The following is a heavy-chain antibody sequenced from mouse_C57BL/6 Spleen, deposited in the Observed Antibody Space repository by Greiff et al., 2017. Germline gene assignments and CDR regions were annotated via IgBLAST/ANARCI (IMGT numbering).Heavy chain of an antibody. V-gene: IGHV1-15*01. D-gene: IGHD1-1*01. CDR3: TRRGDGSSPFAY. J-gene: IGHJ3*01. CDR1: GYTFTDYE. CDR2: IDPETGGT. Sequence: VQLKQSGAELVRPGASVTLSCKASGYTFTDYEMHWVKQTPVHGLEWIGAIDPETGGTAYNQKFKGKAILTADKSSSTAYMELRSLTSEDSAVYYCTRRGDGSSPFAYWGQGTLVTVSA.